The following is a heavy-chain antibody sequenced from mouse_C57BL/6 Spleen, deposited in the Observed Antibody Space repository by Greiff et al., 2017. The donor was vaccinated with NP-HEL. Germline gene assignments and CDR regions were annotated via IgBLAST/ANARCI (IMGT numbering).Heavy chain of an antibody. V-gene: IGHV5-9-1*02. D-gene: IGHD4-1*01. J-gene: IGHJ4*01. CDR2: ISSGGDYI. CDR1: GFTFSSYA. Sequence: EVKLMESGEGLVKPGGSLKLSCAASGFTFSSYAMSWVRQTPEKRPEWVAYISSGGDYIYYADTVTGRFTISRNNARNTLYLQMSSLKSEDTAMYYCTRELGHYYAMDYWGQGTSVTVSS. CDR3: TRELGHYYAMDY.